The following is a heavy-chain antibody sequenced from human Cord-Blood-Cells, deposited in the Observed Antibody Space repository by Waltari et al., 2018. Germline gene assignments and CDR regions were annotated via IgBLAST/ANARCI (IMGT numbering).Heavy chain of an antibody. J-gene: IGHJ1*01. CDR2: IIPILGIA. CDR1: GGTFSSYA. Sequence: QVQLVQSGAEVKKPGSSVKVSCKASGGTFSSYAISWVRQAPGPGLEWTGRIIPILGIANYAQKFQGRVTITADKSTSTAYMELSSLRSEDTAVYYCARDLEAYCGGDCYSRYFQHWGQGTLVTVSS. V-gene: IGHV1-69*09. D-gene: IGHD2-21*01. CDR3: ARDLEAYCGGDCYSRYFQH.